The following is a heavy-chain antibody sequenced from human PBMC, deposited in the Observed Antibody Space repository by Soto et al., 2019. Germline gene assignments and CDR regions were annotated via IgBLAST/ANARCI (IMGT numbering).Heavy chain of an antibody. D-gene: IGHD2-21*01. J-gene: IGHJ4*02. CDR3: ARDGEGY. CDR1: GFTFSSNW. CDR2: INTDGSAT. V-gene: IGHV3-74*01. Sequence: EVPLVESGGGLVQPGGSLRLSCAASGFTFSSNWMHWVRQVPGKGLVWVSRINTDGSATNYADSVKGRFTTSRDNAKNMLYLQMNSLRVEDTAVYYCARDGEGYWGQGTLVTVSS.